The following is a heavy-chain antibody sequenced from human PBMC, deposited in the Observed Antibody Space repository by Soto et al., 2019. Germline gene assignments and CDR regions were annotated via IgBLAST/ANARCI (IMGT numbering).Heavy chain of an antibody. CDR1: GFTFSSYS. CDR2: ISSSSSYI. Sequence: GGSLRLSCAASGFTFSSYSMNWVRQAPGKGLEWVSSISSSSSYIYYADSVKGRFTISRDNAKNSLYLQMNSLRAEDTAVYYCARDKMVRGVMSGRDAFDIWGQGTMVTVSS. CDR3: ARDKMVRGVMSGRDAFDI. D-gene: IGHD3-10*01. J-gene: IGHJ3*02. V-gene: IGHV3-21*01.